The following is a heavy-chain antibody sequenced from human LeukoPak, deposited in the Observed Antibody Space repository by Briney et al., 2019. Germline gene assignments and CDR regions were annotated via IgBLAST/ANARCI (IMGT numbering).Heavy chain of an antibody. Sequence: GGSLRLSCAASGFTFSSYSMNWVRQAPGKGLEWASSIGSSSSYIYYADSVKGRFTISRDNAKNSLYLQMNSLRAEDTAVYYCARAGSSGYHYWGQGTLVTVSS. CDR3: ARAGSSGYHY. J-gene: IGHJ4*02. CDR2: IGSSSSYI. CDR1: GFTFSSYS. D-gene: IGHD6-19*01. V-gene: IGHV3-21*01.